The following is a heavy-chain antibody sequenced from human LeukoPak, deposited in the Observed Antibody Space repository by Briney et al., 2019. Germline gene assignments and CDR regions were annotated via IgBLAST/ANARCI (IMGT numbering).Heavy chain of an antibody. CDR2: FYYRGST. Sequence: PSETLSLTCTVSGGSISSYYWSWIRQPPGKGLEWIGYFYYRGSTNYNPSLKSRVTISVDTSKNQFSLKLSSVTAADTAVYYCARGRGSYGTLDYWGQGTLVTVSS. D-gene: IGHD1-26*01. V-gene: IGHV4-59*12. CDR3: ARGRGSYGTLDY. CDR1: GGSISSYY. J-gene: IGHJ4*02.